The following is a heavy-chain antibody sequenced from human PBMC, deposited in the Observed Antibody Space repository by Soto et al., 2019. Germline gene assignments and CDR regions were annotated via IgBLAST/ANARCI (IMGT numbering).Heavy chain of an antibody. CDR3: ARAGYCTRPGCSVGWFDP. CDR1: SGSIVPVYW. V-gene: IGHV4-4*02. J-gene: IGHJ5*02. CDR2: TSHDGCT. Sequence: SETXSLPSAVSSGSIVPVYWWSRVRQTPGKVVERIVSTSHDGCTIYNQSLEGRVTISIDKSKNHFYLDLSSVTAADTAMYYCARAGYCTRPGCSVGWFDPWGPGTLVTLSS. D-gene: IGHD2-8*01.